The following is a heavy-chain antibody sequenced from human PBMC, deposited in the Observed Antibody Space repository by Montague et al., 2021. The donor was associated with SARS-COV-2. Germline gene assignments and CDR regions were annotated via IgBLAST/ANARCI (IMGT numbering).Heavy chain of an antibody. Sequence: SETLSLTCAVSGGSISSSNWWSWVRQPPGKGLEWIGEIHHSGSTNYNPSLKSRVTMSVDRSKNHFSLRLSSVTAADTAVYYCTREGYQVLWSDYYYYGMDVWGQGTTVTVSS. V-gene: IGHV4-4*02. D-gene: IGHD2-2*01. CDR2: IHHSGST. CDR1: GGSISSSNW. CDR3: TREGYQVLWSDYYYYGMDV. J-gene: IGHJ6*02.